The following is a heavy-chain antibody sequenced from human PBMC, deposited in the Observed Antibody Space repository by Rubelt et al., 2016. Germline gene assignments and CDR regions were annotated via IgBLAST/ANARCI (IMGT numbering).Heavy chain of an antibody. CDR3: ARDGGIRFLEWFGGY. J-gene: IGHJ4*02. CDR1: GYTFTSYY. V-gene: IGHV1-46*01. Sequence: QVQLVQSGAEVKKPGASVKVSCKASGYTFTSYYMHWVRQAPGQGLEWMGIINPSGGSTSYAQKFQGRVTMTRDTSTSTVYMELSSLRSEDTAVYYCARDGGIRFLEWFGGYWGQGTLVTVSS. D-gene: IGHD3-3*01. CDR2: INPSGGST.